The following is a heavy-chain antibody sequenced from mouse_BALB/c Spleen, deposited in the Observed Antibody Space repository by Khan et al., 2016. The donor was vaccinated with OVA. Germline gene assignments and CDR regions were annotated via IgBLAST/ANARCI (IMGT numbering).Heavy chain of an antibody. V-gene: IGHV3-2*02. CDR2: IKYSGST. Sequence: EVQLQESGPGLVKPSQSLSLTCTVTGYSITSDYAWNWIRQFPGNKLEWMGYIKYSGSTSYNPSLKSRISITRDTSKNQFFLQLKSVTTEDTATYYCARSGTISTVVVTDFDDWGQGTTLTVSS. CDR3: ARSGTISTVVVTDFDD. CDR1: GYSITSDYA. D-gene: IGHD1-1*01. J-gene: IGHJ2*01.